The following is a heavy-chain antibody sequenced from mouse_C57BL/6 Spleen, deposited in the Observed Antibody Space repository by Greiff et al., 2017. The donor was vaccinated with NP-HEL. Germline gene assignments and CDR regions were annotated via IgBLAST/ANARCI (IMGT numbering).Heavy chain of an antibody. D-gene: IGHD1-1*01. V-gene: IGHV8-8*01. CDR2: IWWDDDK. Sequence: QVPLQVCGPGILQPSPTLSLSCSSSGFSLSTFGMGVGWIRPPSGMGLDWLAHIWWDDDKYYNPALNSGLTIAKDTSKTQIFLKIANVDTADTATYYCARISITTVVENGYFDDWGTGTTVTVSS. CDR3: ARISITTVVENGYFDD. J-gene: IGHJ1*03. CDR1: GFSLSTFGMG.